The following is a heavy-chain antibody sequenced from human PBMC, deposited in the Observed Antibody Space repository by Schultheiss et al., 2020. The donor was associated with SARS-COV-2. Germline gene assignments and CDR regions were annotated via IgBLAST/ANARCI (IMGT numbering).Heavy chain of an antibody. CDR1: GGSFSGYY. V-gene: IGHV4-59*01. J-gene: IGHJ4*02. CDR2: IYYSGST. CDR3: ARDLPYSGSSH. D-gene: IGHD1-26*01. Sequence: SETLSLTCAVYGGSFSGYYWSWIRQPPGKGLEWIGYIYYSGSTNYNPSLKSRVTISVDTSKNQFSLKLSSVTAADTAVYYCARDLPYSGSSHWGQGTLVTVSS.